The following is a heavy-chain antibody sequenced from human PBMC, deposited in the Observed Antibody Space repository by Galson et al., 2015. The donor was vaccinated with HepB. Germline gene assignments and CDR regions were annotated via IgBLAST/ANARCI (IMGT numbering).Heavy chain of an antibody. V-gene: IGHV3-30-3*01. J-gene: IGHJ4*02. Sequence: SLRLSCAASGFTFSSYAMHWVRQAPGKGLEWVAVISYDGSNKYYADSVKGRFTISRDNSKNTLYLQMNSLRAEDTAVYYCARDSGITMIVVVITGFDYWGQGTLVTVSS. CDR1: GFTFSSYA. D-gene: IGHD3-22*01. CDR3: ARDSGITMIVVVITGFDY. CDR2: ISYDGSNK.